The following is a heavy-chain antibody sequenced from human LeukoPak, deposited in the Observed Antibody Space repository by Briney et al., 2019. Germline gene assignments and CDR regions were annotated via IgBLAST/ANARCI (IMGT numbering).Heavy chain of an antibody. CDR2: ISYDGSNK. Sequence: GGSLRLSCAASGFTFTSYGMHWVRQAPGKGLEWVAVISYDGSNKYYADSVKGRFTISRDNAKNSLYLQMNSLRAEDTALYYCIGSSGWYGLGAFDIWGQGTMVTVSS. D-gene: IGHD6-19*01. CDR3: IGSSGWYGLGAFDI. CDR1: GFTFTSYG. V-gene: IGHV3-30*03. J-gene: IGHJ3*02.